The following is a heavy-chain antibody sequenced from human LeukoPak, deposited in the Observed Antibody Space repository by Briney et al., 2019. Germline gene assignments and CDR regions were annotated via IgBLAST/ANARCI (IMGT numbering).Heavy chain of an antibody. CDR2: INSNGQRTGRT. D-gene: IGHD1-26*01. CDR3: VKGYTSTYYPAYFDY. CDR1: GFTFSNHA. J-gene: IGHJ4*02. Sequence: PGGTLRLSCSASGFTFSNHAMHWVRQAPGKGLQYVSAINSNGQRTGRTYYADSVKGRFTISRDNSKNTLYLQMSSLRVEDTAIYYCVKGYTSTYYPAYFDYWAREPRSPSP. V-gene: IGHV3-64D*09.